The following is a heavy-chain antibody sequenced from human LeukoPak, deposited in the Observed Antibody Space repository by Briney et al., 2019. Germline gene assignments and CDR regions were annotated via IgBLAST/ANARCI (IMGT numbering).Heavy chain of an antibody. Sequence: PGRSLRLSCAASGFTFSSYGMHWVRQAPGKGLEWVAVIWYDGSNKYYADSVKGRFTISRDNSKNTLYLQMNSLRAEDTAVYYCASGYCSSTSCYNIDYWGQGTLVTVSS. J-gene: IGHJ4*02. CDR1: GFTFSSYG. D-gene: IGHD2-2*02. CDR2: IWYDGSNK. CDR3: ASGYCSSTSCYNIDY. V-gene: IGHV3-33*01.